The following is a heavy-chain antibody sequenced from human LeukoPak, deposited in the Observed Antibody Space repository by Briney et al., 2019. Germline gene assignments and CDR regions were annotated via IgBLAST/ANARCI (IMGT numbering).Heavy chain of an antibody. CDR1: GGSISSYY. CDR2: IYYSGST. D-gene: IGHD3-22*01. V-gene: IGHV4-59*01. J-gene: IGHJ5*02. CDR3: ARESFDSSSYYTWFDP. Sequence: SETLSLTCTVSGGSISSYYWSWIRQPPGKGLEWIGYIYYSGSTNYNPSLKSRVTISVDTSKNQFSLRLSSVTAADTAVYYCARESFDSSSYYTWFDPWGQGTLVTVSS.